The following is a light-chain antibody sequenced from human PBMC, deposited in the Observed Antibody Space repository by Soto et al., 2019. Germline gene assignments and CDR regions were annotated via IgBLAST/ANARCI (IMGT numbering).Light chain of an antibody. CDR1: QSVSSD. Sequence: EIVMTQSPATLSASPGERATLSCRASQSVSSDLAWYQQKPGQAPRLLIYGASTRATGIPARFSGSRSGTEFTLTISSLQSEDFAVYYCQQYSDWPLTFGQGTRLEIK. CDR2: GAS. CDR3: QQYSDWPLT. V-gene: IGKV3-15*01. J-gene: IGKJ5*01.